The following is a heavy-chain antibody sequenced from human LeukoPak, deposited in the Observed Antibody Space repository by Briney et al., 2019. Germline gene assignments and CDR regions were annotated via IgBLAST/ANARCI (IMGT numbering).Heavy chain of an antibody. CDR2: IIPIFGTA. Sequence: VASVKVSCKASGGTFSSYAISWVRQAPGQGLEWMGGIIPIFGTANYAQKFQGRVTITADESTSTAYMELSSLRSEDTAVYYCAVIYYYDCSGYYYDSALYYYGMDVWGQGTTVTVSS. CDR1: GGTFSSYA. CDR3: AVIYYYDCSGYYYDSALYYYGMDV. D-gene: IGHD3-22*01. J-gene: IGHJ6*02. V-gene: IGHV1-69*13.